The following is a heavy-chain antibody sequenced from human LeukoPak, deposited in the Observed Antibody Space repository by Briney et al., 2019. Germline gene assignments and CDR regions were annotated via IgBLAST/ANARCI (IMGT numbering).Heavy chain of an antibody. CDR2: IHDSGTT. CDR1: GGPFSGYF. CDR3: ARRYYYNLGSFPFDF. J-gene: IGHJ4*02. D-gene: IGHD3-10*01. Sequence: SETLSLTCAVSGGPFSGYFWSWIRQSSGKGLEWIGEIHDSGTTNYNPSLNSRVTISEDTSKNQFYLNLSSVTAADTAVYYCARRYYYNLGSFPFDFWGQGTLDTVSS. V-gene: IGHV4-34*01.